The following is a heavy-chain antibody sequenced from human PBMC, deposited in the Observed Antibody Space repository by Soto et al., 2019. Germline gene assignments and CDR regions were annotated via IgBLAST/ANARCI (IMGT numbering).Heavy chain of an antibody. CDR3: TKEAAFVMFYYFDS. CDR2: ITGSGSGT. V-gene: IGHV3-23*01. Sequence: EVKLLESGGGLVQPGGSLRLSCAASGFTFSNFAMSWVRQAPGKGLEWVSGITGSGSGTYYADAVKGRFTISRDSSKNTLYLQMNSLRAEDTAIYYCTKEAAFVMFYYFDSWGQGALVTVSS. J-gene: IGHJ4*02. D-gene: IGHD3-10*02. CDR1: GFTFSNFA.